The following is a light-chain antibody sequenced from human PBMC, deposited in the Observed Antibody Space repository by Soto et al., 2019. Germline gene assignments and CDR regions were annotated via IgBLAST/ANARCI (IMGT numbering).Light chain of an antibody. CDR1: QSISSW. V-gene: IGKV1-5*01. CDR3: HQYNSYSQLT. Sequence: DIQMTQSPSTLSASVGDRVTITCRASQSISSWLAWYQQKPGKAPKLLIYDASSLESGVPSRFSGSGSGTEFTLTIISLQHDDVATYYGHQYNSYSQLTFCVGTKGEIK. J-gene: IGKJ4*01. CDR2: DAS.